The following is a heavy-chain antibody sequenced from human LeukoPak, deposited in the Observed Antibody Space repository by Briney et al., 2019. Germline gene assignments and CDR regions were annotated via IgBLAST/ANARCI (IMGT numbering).Heavy chain of an antibody. CDR1: GFSFNRYA. CDR3: AKGGCSSTTCYLANP. Sequence: GGSLRLSCAASGFSFNRYAMSWVRQAPGKGLEWVAVISYDGTIRNYADSVKGRFTISRDNSKNTLYLQMNSLTAEDTALYYCAKGGCSSTTCYLANPWGQGTLVTVSS. D-gene: IGHD2-2*01. CDR2: ISYDGTIR. V-gene: IGHV3-30*18. J-gene: IGHJ5*02.